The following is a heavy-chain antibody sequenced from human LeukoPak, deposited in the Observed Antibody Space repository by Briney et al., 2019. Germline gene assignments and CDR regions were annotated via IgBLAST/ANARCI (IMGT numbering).Heavy chain of an antibody. D-gene: IGHD3-10*01. CDR1: GGTFSSYA. V-gene: IGHV1-69*05. J-gene: IGHJ4*02. CDR3: ARDYSYYYGSGSYHGGYFDY. CDR2: IIPIFGTA. Sequence: GASVKVSCKASGGTFSSYAISWVRQAPGQGLEWMGGIIPIFGTANYAQKLQGRVTMTTDTSTSTAYMELRSLRSDDTAVYYCARDYSYYYGSGSYHGGYFDYWGQGTLVTVSS.